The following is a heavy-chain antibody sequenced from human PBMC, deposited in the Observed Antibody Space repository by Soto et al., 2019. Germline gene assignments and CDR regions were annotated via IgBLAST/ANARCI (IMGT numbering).Heavy chain of an antibody. D-gene: IGHD3-16*01. CDR3: ARDLGGPDY. V-gene: IGHV3-74*01. CDR1: VFTLNNYW. CDR2: INNDGSST. J-gene: IGHJ4*02. Sequence: PGWSLRLSCAASVFTLNNYWMHWVREAPGKGLVWVSRINNDGSSTAYADPVKGRFTISRDNAKNTLYLQMNSLRAEDTAIYYCARDLGGPDYWGQGTLVTV.